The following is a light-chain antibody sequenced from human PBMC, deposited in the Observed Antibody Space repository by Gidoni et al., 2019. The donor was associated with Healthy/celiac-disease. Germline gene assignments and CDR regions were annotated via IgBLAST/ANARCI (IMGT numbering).Light chain of an antibody. CDR1: QSGSSSY. CDR2: GAS. V-gene: IGKV3-20*01. CDR3: QQYGSSSYT. J-gene: IGKJ2*01. Sequence: EIVLTQSPGTLSLSPGERATLSCRASQSGSSSYLAWYQQKPGQAPRLLIYGASSRATGIPDRCSGSGSGTDFTLTISRLEPEDFAVYYCQQYGSSSYTFGQGTKLEIK.